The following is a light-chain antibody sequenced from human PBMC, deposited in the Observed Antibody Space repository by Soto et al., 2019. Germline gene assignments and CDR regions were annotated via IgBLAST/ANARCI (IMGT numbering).Light chain of an antibody. CDR3: QQSYSTAWT. V-gene: IGKV1-39*01. CDR2: PAS. Sequence: DIQMTQSPSSLSASVGHRVTITCRASQSISSYLHWYQQKPGKDPKLLIYPASSVHSGVTSRFSGSGSGTDFTLTISSLQPEEFATYNVQQSYSTAWTFGQGTKVEIK. CDR1: QSISSY. J-gene: IGKJ1*01.